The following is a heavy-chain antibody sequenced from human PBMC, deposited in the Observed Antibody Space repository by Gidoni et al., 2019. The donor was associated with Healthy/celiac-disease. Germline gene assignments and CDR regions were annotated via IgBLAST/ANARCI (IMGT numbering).Heavy chain of an antibody. CDR2: INTSGGST. CDR1: GYTFNSYY. J-gene: IGHJ5*02. V-gene: IGHV1-46*02. CDR3: AREYCSGGSCYSSARFDP. Sequence: QVQLVQSGAEVKTPGASVKVSCKASGYTFNSYYMHWVRQAPGQGLEWRGIINTSGGSTSYAQKFQGRVTMTRDTSTSTVYMELSSLRSEDTAVYYCAREYCSGGSCYSSARFDPWGQGTLVTVSS. D-gene: IGHD2-15*01.